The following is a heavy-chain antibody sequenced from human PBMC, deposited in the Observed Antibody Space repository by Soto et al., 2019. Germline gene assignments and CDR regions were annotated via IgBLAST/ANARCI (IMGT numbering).Heavy chain of an antibody. Sequence: ASVKVSCKASGYTFTGYYMHWVRQAPGQGLEWMGWINPNSGGTSYAQKFQGWVTMTRDTSISTAYMELSRLRSDDTAVYYCARDPHPVVVPVGGWFDPWGQGTLVTVSS. CDR2: INPNSGGT. CDR3: ARDPHPVVVPVGGWFDP. D-gene: IGHD2-2*01. V-gene: IGHV1-2*04. CDR1: GYTFTGYY. J-gene: IGHJ5*02.